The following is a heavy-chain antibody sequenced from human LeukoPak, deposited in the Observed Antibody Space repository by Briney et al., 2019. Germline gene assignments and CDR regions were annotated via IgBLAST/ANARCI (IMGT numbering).Heavy chain of an antibody. J-gene: IGHJ4*01. CDR1: GYIFTEVS. CDR2: SDPENGKT. CDR3: AIDTVYYDPPSY. Sequence: ASAKVSCKVSGYIFTEVSMHWVRQSPGKGLEWMGGSDPENGKTVYAQNFQGRVTMTEDTSTDTAYMELTSLTSDDTAIYYCAIDTVYYDPPSYWGQGTLVTVSS. D-gene: IGHD3-16*01. V-gene: IGHV1-24*01.